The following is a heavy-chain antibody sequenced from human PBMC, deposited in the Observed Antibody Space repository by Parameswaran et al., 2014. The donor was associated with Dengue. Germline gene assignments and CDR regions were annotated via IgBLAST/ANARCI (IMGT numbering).Heavy chain of an antibody. CDR3: ARKGYYYGMDV. CDR2: IKQDGSEK. J-gene: IGHJ6*02. Sequence: VRQMPGKGLEWVANIKQDGSEKYYVDSVKGRFTISRDNAKNSLYLQMNSLRAEDTAVYYCARKGYYYGMDVWGQGTTVTGLL. V-gene: IGHV3-7*05.